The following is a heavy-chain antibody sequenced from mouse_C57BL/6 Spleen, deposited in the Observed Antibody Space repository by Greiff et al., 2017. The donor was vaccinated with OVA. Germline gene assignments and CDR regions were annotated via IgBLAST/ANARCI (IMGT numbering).Heavy chain of an antibody. CDR1: GYTFTSYW. V-gene: IGHV1-55*01. CDR3: ARDEGYYARDY. CDR2: FYPGSGST. J-gene: IGHJ4*01. Sequence: VQLQQPGAELVKPGASVKMSCKASGYTFTSYWITWVKQRPGQGLAWIGDFYPGSGSTNYNEKFKNKATLTVDTSSSTAYMQLSSLTYEDSAVYYCARDEGYYARDYWGQGTSVTVSS.